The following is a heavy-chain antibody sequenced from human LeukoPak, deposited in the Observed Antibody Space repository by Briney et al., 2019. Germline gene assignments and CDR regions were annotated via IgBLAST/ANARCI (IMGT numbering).Heavy chain of an antibody. CDR1: GFTFSSYS. CDR3: ARDQNEGYCSSTSCYNDYGMDV. D-gene: IGHD2-2*02. V-gene: IGHV3-21*01. J-gene: IGHJ6*02. Sequence: PGGSLRLSCAASGFTFSSYSMNWVRQAPGKGLEWVSSISSRSSYIYYADSVKGRFTISRDNAKNSLYLQMNSLRAEDTAVYYCARDQNEGYCSSTSCYNDYGMDVWGQGATVTVSS. CDR2: ISSRSSYI.